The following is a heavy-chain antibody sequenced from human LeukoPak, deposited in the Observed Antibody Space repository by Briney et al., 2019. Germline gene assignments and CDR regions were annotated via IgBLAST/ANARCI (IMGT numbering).Heavy chain of an antibody. V-gene: IGHV4-59*12. Sequence: PSETLSLTCTVSGGSISSYYWSWIRQPPGKGLEWIGYIYYSGSTNYNPSLKSRVTISVDTSKNQFSLKLSSVTAADTAVYYCARGPLRLRFGPFDPWGQGTLVTVSS. CDR3: ARGPLRLRFGPFDP. J-gene: IGHJ5*02. CDR2: IYYSGST. D-gene: IGHD3-16*01. CDR1: GGSISSYY.